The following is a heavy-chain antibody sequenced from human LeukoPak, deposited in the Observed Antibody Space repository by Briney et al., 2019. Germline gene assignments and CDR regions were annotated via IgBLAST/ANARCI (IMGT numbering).Heavy chain of an antibody. V-gene: IGHV1-69*01. CDR1: GGTFSSYA. Sequence: SVKVSCKASGGTFSSYAITWVRQAPGQGLEWMGGIIPIFGTANYAQKFQGRVTITADESTSTAYMELSSLRSEDTAVYYCAREPTTYYYGSGSYAFDLWGQGTMVTVSS. CDR2: IIPIFGTA. J-gene: IGHJ3*01. D-gene: IGHD3-10*01. CDR3: AREPTTYYYGSGSYAFDL.